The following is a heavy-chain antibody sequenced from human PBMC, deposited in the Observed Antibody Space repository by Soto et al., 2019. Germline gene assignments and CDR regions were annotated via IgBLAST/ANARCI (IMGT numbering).Heavy chain of an antibody. J-gene: IGHJ4*02. CDR2: IYYDGNT. CDR1: GDSITSSSHC. D-gene: IGHD3-22*01. CDR3: ARRHSHDFYDKDIYVP. V-gene: IGHV4-39*01. Sequence: SETLSLTCTGSGDSITSSSHCWGWISQPPGKGLECIANIYYDGNTYYNPSLKSRVAISLDTSKNQFSLRLNSVTAADTAVYYCARRHSHDFYDKDIYVPWGQGTQVTVS.